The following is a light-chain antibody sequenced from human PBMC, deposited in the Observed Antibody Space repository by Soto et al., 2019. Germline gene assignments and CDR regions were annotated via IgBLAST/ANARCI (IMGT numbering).Light chain of an antibody. CDR1: QTISSW. CDR2: KAS. CDR3: QQYGSSPKIT. V-gene: IGKV1-5*03. J-gene: IGKJ5*01. Sequence: DLQMTQSPSTPSGSVGDRVTIPCRASQTISSWLAWYQQKPGKAPKLLIYKASTLKSGVPSRFSGSGSGTEFTLTISRLEPEDFAVYYCQQYGSSPKITFGQGTRLEIK.